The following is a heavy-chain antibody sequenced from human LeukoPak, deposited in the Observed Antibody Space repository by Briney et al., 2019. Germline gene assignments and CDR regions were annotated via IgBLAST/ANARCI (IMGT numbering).Heavy chain of an antibody. D-gene: IGHD3-10*01. CDR3: ARVSGVDYYYYMDV. Sequence: PSQTLSLTCTVSGGSISSGSYYWRWIRQPAGKGLEWIGRIYTSGSTNYNPSLKSRVTISVDTSKNQFSLKLSSVTAADTAVYYCARVSGVDYYYYMDVWGKGTTVTVSS. J-gene: IGHJ6*03. V-gene: IGHV4-61*02. CDR2: IYTSGST. CDR1: GGSISSGSYY.